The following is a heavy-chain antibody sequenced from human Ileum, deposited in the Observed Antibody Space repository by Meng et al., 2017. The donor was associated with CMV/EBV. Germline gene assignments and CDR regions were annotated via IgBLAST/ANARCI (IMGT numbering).Heavy chain of an antibody. CDR3: ARTGIDFWSGLYYYYGMDV. CDR1: GFTFSSYE. D-gene: IGHD3-3*01. Sequence: GESLKISCAASGFTFSSYEMNWVRQAPGKGLEWVSYISSSGSTIYYEDSVKGRFTISRDNAKNSLYLQMNSLRAEDTAVYYCARTGIDFWSGLYYYYGMDVWGHGTTVTVSS. V-gene: IGHV3-48*03. J-gene: IGHJ6*02. CDR2: ISSSGSTI.